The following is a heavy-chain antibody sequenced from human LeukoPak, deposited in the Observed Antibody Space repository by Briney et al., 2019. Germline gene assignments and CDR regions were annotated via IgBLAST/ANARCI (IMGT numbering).Heavy chain of an antibody. CDR1: GFTFDDYA. V-gene: IGHV3-9*01. Sequence: GRSLRLSCAASGFTFDDYAMHWVRQAPGKGLEWVSGISWNSGSIGYADSVKGRFTISRDNAKNSLYLQMNSLRAEGTALYYCAKDIGGNDYWGQGTLVTVSS. CDR3: AKDIGGNDY. D-gene: IGHD4-23*01. J-gene: IGHJ4*02. CDR2: ISWNSGSI.